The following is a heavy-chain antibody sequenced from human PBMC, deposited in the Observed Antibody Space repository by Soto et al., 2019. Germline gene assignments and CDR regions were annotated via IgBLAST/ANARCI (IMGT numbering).Heavy chain of an antibody. Sequence: SETLSLTCTVSGGSVNTAPYHWSWIRQSPRNGLEWIGNIYYTGSTNYNPSFESRVAISLDTSNNQFSLRLTSLTAADTAVYFCARDHNRYYDTSGYYPYFDFWGQGTLVTVSS. CDR2: IYYTGST. V-gene: IGHV4-61*01. CDR1: GGSVNTAPYH. D-gene: IGHD3-22*01. CDR3: ARDHNRYYDTSGYYPYFDF. J-gene: IGHJ4*02.